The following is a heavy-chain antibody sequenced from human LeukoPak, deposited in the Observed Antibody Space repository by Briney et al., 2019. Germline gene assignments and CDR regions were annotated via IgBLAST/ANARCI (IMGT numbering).Heavy chain of an antibody. CDR2: IYYSGST. CDR3: ARLPGYYGSGYYYYYYMDV. Sequence: SETLSLTCTVSGGSISSSSYYWGWIRQPPGKGLEWIGSIYYSGSTYYNPSLKSRVTISVDTSKNQFSLKLSSVTAADTAVYYCARLPGYYGSGYYYYYYMDVWGKGTTVTISS. CDR1: GGSISSSSYY. V-gene: IGHV4-39*01. J-gene: IGHJ6*03. D-gene: IGHD3-10*01.